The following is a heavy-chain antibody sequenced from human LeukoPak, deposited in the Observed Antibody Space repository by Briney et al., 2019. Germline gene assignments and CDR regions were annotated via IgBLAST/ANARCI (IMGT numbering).Heavy chain of an antibody. J-gene: IGHJ4*02. CDR1: GFIFRNYG. D-gene: IGHD3-22*01. Sequence: GGSLRLSCAGSGFIFRNYGMHWVRQPPGKGLEWVAFIRYDGSNKYYADSVKGRFPISRDNSKNTLYLQMNNVRGEDTAVYYCAKDFTFLLRYYFDYWGQGTLVTVSS. CDR2: IRYDGSNK. CDR3: AKDFTFLLRYYFDY. V-gene: IGHV3-30*02.